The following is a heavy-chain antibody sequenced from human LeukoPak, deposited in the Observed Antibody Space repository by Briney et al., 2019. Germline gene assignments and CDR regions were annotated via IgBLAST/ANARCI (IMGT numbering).Heavy chain of an antibody. V-gene: IGHV3-15*01. CDR1: GFTFSNAW. J-gene: IGHJ4*02. CDR3: ARDRYYYGSGSPGGDY. CDR2: IKSKTDGGTT. D-gene: IGHD3-10*01. Sequence: GGSLRLSCAASGFTFSNAWRSWLGQAPGKGLEWVGRIKSKTDGGTTDYAAPVKGRFTISRDDLKNTLYLQMNSLRAEDTAVYYCARDRYYYGSGSPGGDYWGQGTLVTVSS.